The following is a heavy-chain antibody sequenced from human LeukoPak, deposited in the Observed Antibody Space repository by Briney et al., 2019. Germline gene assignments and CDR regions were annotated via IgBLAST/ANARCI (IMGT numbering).Heavy chain of an antibody. V-gene: IGHV4-59*01. CDR1: AGSISIYY. J-gene: IGHJ5*02. CDR2: IYYSGTT. CDR3: ARGQPQRYSSGWYVNWFDP. D-gene: IGHD6-19*01. Sequence: PSKTLSLTCTFSAGSISIYYWSSIRHPPGKGLEWIVYIYYSGTTKYNPSLKSRVTISVDTSKNQFSLKVNSVAAADTAVYYCARGQPQRYSSGWYVNWFDPWGQGTLVTVSS.